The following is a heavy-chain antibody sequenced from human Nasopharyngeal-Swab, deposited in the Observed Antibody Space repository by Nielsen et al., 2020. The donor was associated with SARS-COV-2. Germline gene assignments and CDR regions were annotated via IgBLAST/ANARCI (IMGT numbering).Heavy chain of an antibody. CDR1: GVTFNMYS. D-gene: IGHD1-1*01. Sequence: GESLKISCVTSGVTFNMYSMHWVRQAPGKGLEWVSSISSSSNYIYYGDSVKGRFTISRDNTQKSLYLEMNSLRVEDTAVYYCARLGTESYHYYSLDVWGQGTTVTVSS. CDR2: ISSSSNYI. V-gene: IGHV3-21*01. CDR3: ARLGTESYHYYSLDV. J-gene: IGHJ6*02.